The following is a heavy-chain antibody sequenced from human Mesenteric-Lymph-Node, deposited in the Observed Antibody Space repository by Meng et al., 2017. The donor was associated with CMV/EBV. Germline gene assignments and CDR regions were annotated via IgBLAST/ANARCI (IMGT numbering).Heavy chain of an antibody. CDR3: VKDTGRGDY. V-gene: IGHV3-43*01. J-gene: IGHJ4*02. Sequence: GGSLRLSCAASGLNFDDFTMHWVRQAPGKGLEWVSLITRDGGRSVYADSVKGRFAISRDNSKNTLFLQMHSLRAEDSAVYFCVKDTGRGDYWGQGTLVTVSS. CDR1: GLNFDDFT. CDR2: ITRDGGRS. D-gene: IGHD3-10*01.